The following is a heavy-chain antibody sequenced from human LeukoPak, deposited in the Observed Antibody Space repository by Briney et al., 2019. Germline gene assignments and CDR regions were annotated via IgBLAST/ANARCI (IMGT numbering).Heavy chain of an antibody. Sequence: GGSLRLSCVASGFALSDSWMHWVRQTPGKGLVWVSHISPDGTVTNYADFVKGRFIISRDNAKNTVFLQINSLRAEGTSVYFCARDVGFSPDRWGQGTLVTVSS. CDR2: ISPDGTVT. V-gene: IGHV3-74*01. CDR1: GFALSDSW. D-gene: IGHD1-14*01. CDR3: ARDVGFSPDR. J-gene: IGHJ1*01.